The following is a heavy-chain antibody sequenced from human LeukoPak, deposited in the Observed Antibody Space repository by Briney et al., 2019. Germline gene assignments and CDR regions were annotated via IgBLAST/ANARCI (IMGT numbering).Heavy chain of an antibody. CDR3: ASSYSSGRVDY. CDR1: GGTFSSYA. V-gene: IGHV1-69*05. J-gene: IGHJ4*02. D-gene: IGHD6-19*01. Sequence: VASVKVSCKASGGTFSSYAISWVRQAPGQGLEWMGEIIPIFGTANYAQKFQGRVTITTDESTSTAYMELSSLRSEDTAVYYCASSYSSGRVDYWGQGTLVTVSS. CDR2: IIPIFGTA.